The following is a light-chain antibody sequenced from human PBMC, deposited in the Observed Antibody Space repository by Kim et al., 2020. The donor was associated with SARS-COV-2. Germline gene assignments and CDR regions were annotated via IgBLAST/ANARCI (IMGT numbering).Light chain of an antibody. Sequence: SYELTQPPSVSVAPGKTARITCGGNNIGSKSVHWYQQKPGQAPVLVIYYDSDRPSGIPERFPGSNSGNTATLTISRVEAGDEADYYCQVGDSSSDHVVFG. CDR2: YDS. CDR3: QVGDSSSDHVV. J-gene: IGLJ2*01. V-gene: IGLV3-21*04. CDR1: NIGSKS.